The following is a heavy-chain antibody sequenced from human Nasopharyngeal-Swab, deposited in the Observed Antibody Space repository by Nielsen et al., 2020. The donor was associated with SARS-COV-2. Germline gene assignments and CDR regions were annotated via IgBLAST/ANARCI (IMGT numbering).Heavy chain of an antibody. Sequence: GGSLRLSCKGSGDSFTSYWSGWVRQKPGKGLEWMGIFYPGDSDTRYSTSFQGQVTISADKAISTAYLQWSSLKASDSAMYSCARTPDSSGWSDWFDPWGQGTLVTVSS. J-gene: IGHJ5*02. CDR1: GDSFTSYW. D-gene: IGHD6-19*01. V-gene: IGHV5-51*03. CDR2: FYPGDSDT. CDR3: ARTPDSSGWSDWFDP.